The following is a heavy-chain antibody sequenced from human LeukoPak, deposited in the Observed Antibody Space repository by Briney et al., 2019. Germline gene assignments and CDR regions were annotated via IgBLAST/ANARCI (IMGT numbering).Heavy chain of an antibody. CDR3: ANRSGTNYGYFDS. Sequence: PGGSLRLSCAASRFTFSNYAMGWVRQGPGKGLEWVSAITGSGDYTDYADSVKGRFTISRDNSKNTAYLQMISLRAEDTAVYYCANRSGTNYGYFDSWGQGALVTVSS. D-gene: IGHD1-26*01. CDR1: RFTFSNYA. J-gene: IGHJ4*02. V-gene: IGHV3-23*01. CDR2: ITGSGDYT.